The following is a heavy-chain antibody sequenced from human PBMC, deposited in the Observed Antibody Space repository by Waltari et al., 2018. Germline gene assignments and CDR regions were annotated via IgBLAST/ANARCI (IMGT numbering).Heavy chain of an antibody. J-gene: IGHJ6*04. V-gene: IGHV1-2*02. CDR2: ISPKSGGA. D-gene: IGHD3-10*01. CDR3: ARVGYYYGSGSYFPV. Sequence: QVQLEQSGAEVKKPGASVKVSCKTSGDTFPDPYIPWARQARGQGLDWMGWISPKSGGAHSAERFQGRVTMTSDTSISTAYMELSRLTSDDTAVYYCARVGYYYGSGSYFPVWGKGTTVTVSS. CDR1: GDTFPDPY.